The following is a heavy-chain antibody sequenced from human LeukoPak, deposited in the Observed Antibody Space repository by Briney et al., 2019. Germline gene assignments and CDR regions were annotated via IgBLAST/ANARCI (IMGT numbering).Heavy chain of an antibody. Sequence: SETVSLTCTVSGGSISSYYWSWMRQPPAKGLEWLGYIYYSESTNYNQSLKSQITISIDTSKNQCSLSLSSVTAADTAVYYCARNAGSFDYWGQGTLVTVSS. CDR1: GGSISSYY. J-gene: IGHJ4*02. V-gene: IGHV4-59*01. CDR2: IYYSEST. CDR3: ARNAGSFDY.